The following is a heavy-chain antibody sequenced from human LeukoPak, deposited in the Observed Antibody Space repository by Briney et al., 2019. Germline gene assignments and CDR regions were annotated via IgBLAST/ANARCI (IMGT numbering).Heavy chain of an antibody. CDR1: GFTFSSYG. D-gene: IGHD1-26*01. J-gene: IGHJ4*02. Sequence: GGSLRLSCAASGFTFSSYGMHWVRQAPGKGLEWVAVISYDGSNKYYADPVKGRFTISRDNSKNTLYLQMNSLRAEDTAVYYCESRGSYHGLVDYWGQGTLVTVSS. V-gene: IGHV3-30*03. CDR3: ESRGSYHGLVDY. CDR2: ISYDGSNK.